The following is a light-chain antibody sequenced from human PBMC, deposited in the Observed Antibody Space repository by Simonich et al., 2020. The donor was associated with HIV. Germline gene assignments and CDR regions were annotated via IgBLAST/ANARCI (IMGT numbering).Light chain of an antibody. J-gene: IGKJ5*01. CDR1: QGISNY. Sequence: DIQMTQSPSSLSASVGARVTITCRGSQGISNYLAWYQQKPGQGPKLLIYAAATLQSGVPSRFSGSGSGTDFTLTISSLQPEDVSTYYCQKYNSAPFTFGQGTRLEIK. CDR2: AAA. CDR3: QKYNSAPFT. V-gene: IGKV1-27*01.